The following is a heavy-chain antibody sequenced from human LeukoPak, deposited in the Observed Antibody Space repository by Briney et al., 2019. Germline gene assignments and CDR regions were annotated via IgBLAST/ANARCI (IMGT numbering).Heavy chain of an antibody. J-gene: IGHJ6*02. Sequence: SQTLSLTCTVSGGSISSGSYNWGWLRQPAGKGLEWIVRIYTSGSTNYNPSLKSRITISVDTTKNQFSLKLSSVTAPDTAVYYCARDRCSSTSCYLAYYYYGMDVWGQGTTVTVSS. D-gene: IGHD2-2*01. V-gene: IGHV4-61*02. CDR2: IYTSGST. CDR1: GGSISSGSYN. CDR3: ARDRCSSTSCYLAYYYYGMDV.